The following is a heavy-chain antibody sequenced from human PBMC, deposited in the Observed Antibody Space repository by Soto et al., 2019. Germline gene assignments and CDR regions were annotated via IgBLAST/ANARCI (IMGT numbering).Heavy chain of an antibody. V-gene: IGHV4-34*01. CDR2: INHSGST. CDR3: ARGSSYDFWSGYLYYYMDV. D-gene: IGHD3-3*01. J-gene: IGHJ6*03. Sequence: SETLSLTCAVYGGSFSGYYWSWIRQPPGKGLEWIGEINHSGSTNYNPSLKSRVTISVDTSKNQFSLKLSSVTAADTAVYYCARGSSYDFWSGYLYYYMDVWGKGTTVTVSS. CDR1: GGSFSGYY.